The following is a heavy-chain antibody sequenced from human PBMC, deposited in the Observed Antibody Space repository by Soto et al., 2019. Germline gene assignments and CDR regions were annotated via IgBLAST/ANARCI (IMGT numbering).Heavy chain of an antibody. CDR1: GGSISSSSYY. D-gene: IGHD1-1*01. CDR3: ARGVHLGWSDAPPDY. V-gene: IGHV4-39*01. CDR2: IYYSGST. J-gene: IGHJ4*02. Sequence: PSETLSLTCTVSGGSISSSSYYWGWIRQPPGKGLEWIGSIYYSGSTYYNPSLKSRVTISVDTSKNQFSLKLSSVTAADTAVYYCARGVHLGWSDAPPDYWGQGTMVTVYS.